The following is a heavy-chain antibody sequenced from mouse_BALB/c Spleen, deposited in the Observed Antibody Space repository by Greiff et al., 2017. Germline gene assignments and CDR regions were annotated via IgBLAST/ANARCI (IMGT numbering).Heavy chain of an antibody. CDR1: GFTFSSYG. CDR2: ISSGGSYT. D-gene: IGHD4-1*01. CDR3: ARLTGTDAMDY. J-gene: IGHJ4*01. V-gene: IGHV5-6*01. Sequence: EVKVVESGGDLVKPGGSLKLSCAASGFTFSSYGMSWVRQTPDKRLEWVATISSGGSYTYYPDSVKGRFTISRDNAKNTLYLQMSSLKSEDTAMYYCARLTGTDAMDYWGQGTSVTVSS.